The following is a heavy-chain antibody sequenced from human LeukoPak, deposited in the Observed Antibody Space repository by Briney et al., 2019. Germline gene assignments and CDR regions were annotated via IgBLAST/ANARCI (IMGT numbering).Heavy chain of an antibody. J-gene: IGHJ4*02. CDR1: GGTFSSYA. D-gene: IGHD3-16*01. V-gene: IGHV1-69*01. Sequence: SVKVSCKASGGTFSSYAISWVRQAPGQGLEWMGGIIPIFGTANYAQKFQGRVTITADESTSTAYMELSSLRSEDTAVYYCASGADLPYYDYVWGSYTPLAYDYWGQGTLVTVSS. CDR3: ASGADLPYYDYVWGSYTPLAYDY. CDR2: IIPIFGTA.